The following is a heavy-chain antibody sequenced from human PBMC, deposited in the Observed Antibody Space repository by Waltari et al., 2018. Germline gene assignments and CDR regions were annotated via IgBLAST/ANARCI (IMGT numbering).Heavy chain of an antibody. CDR3: ARGVRFGELLVYFDY. J-gene: IGHJ4*02. Sequence: QVQLVQSGAEVKKPGASVKVSCKASGYTFTSYGIRWLRQAPGQGLEWMGWISAYNGNTNYAQKLQGRVTMTTDTSTSTAYMELRSLRSDDTAVYYCARGVRFGELLVYFDYWGQGTLVTVSS. D-gene: IGHD3-10*01. V-gene: IGHV1-18*01. CDR1: GYTFTSYG. CDR2: ISAYNGNT.